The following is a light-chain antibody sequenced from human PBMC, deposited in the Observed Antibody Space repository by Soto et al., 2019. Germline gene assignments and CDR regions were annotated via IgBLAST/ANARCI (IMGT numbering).Light chain of an antibody. CDR3: SSYAGSSNV. V-gene: IGLV2-14*01. Sequence: QSVLTQPASVSGSPGQSITISCTGTSSDVGGHNYVSWYQQHPGTAPKLMIYEVTNRPSGVSNRFSGSKSGNTASLTVSGLQAEDEADYYCSSYAGSSNVFGTGTKVTVL. CDR2: EVT. J-gene: IGLJ1*01. CDR1: SSDVGGHNY.